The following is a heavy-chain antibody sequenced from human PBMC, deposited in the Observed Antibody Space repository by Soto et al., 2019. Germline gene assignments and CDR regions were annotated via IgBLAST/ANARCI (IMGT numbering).Heavy chain of an antibody. CDR1: GYTFTSYA. V-gene: IGHV1-3*01. Sequence: QVQLVQSGAEVKKPGASVKVSCKASGYTFTSYAMHWVRQAPGQRLEWMGWINAGNGNTKYSQKFQGRVTITRDTXXXXXXXXXXXXXXXXXXXXXXXXXXXGGDADGFDPWGQGSLVTVSS. J-gene: IGHJ5*02. D-gene: IGHD2-21*02. CDR3: XXXXXGGDADGFDP. CDR2: INAGNGNT.